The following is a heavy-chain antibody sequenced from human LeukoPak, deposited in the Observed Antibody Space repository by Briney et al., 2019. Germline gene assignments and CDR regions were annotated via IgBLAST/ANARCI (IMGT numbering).Heavy chain of an antibody. V-gene: IGHV3-23*01. J-gene: IGHJ4*02. CDR1: GFTFSSYA. D-gene: IGHD6-6*01. CDR2: ISGSGGST. CDR3: AKDLSGYSSSSACSY. Sequence: GGSLRLSCAASGFTFSSYAMSWVRQAPGKGLEWVSAISGSGGSTYYADSVKGRLTISRDKSKNTLYLQMNSLRAEDTAVYYCAKDLSGYSSSSACSYWGRGTLVTVSS.